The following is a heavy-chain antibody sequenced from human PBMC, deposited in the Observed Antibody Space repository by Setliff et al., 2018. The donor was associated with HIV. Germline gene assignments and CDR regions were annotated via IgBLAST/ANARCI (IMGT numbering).Heavy chain of an antibody. J-gene: IGHJ6*04. CDR1: GASIRGHY. V-gene: IGHV4-59*08. D-gene: IGHD3-22*01. CDR3: ARHVGDDYDSHAV. Sequence: SETLSLTCSVSGASIRGHYWSWIRQSPGKGLEWIGNIYYSGNTNYNPSFKSRVTISVDTSKNQFSLRVNSVTAADTAVYYCARHVGDDYDSHAVWGKGTTVTVSS. CDR2: IYYSGNT.